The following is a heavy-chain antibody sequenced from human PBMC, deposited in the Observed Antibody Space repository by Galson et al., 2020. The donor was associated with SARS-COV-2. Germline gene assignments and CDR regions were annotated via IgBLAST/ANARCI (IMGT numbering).Heavy chain of an antibody. D-gene: IGHD2-2*01. V-gene: IGHV2-70*10. J-gene: IGHJ5*02. CDR3: ARMRIVVVPAAILGFDP. CDR1: GFSLSTSGMC. CDR2: IDWDDDK. Sequence: VSGPTLVKHTQTLKLTCTFSGFSLSTSGMCVSWIRQPPAKDLEWTVRIDWDDDKYYSASLKTRLTISKDTPKNQVVLTMTNMDPVDTATYYCARMRIVVVPAAILGFDPWGQGTLVTVSS.